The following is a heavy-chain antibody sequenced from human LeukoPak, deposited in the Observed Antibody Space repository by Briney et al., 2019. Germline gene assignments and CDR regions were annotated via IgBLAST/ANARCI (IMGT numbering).Heavy chain of an antibody. D-gene: IGHD3-16*01. CDR3: ARDLLSLPHKYFDS. CDR2: IRYDGSQK. J-gene: IGHJ4*02. CDR1: GFSFSNYG. V-gene: IGHV3-30*02. Sequence: SGGSLRLSCAASGFSFSNYGMHWVRQAPGKGLEWVEYIRYDGSQKYYGDSVKGRFTISRDNSKNTVYLQMNSLRDEDTAVYYCARDLLSLPHKYFDSWGRGTLVTVSS.